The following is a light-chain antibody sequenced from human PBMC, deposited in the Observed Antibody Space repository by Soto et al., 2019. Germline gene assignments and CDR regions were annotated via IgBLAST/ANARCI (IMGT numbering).Light chain of an antibody. V-gene: IGLV1-44*01. CDR1: SSNIGSNT. CDR3: AAWDDSLNGYVV. CDR2: SNN. Sequence: QSVLTQPPSASGTPGQRVTISCSGSSSNIGSNTVNWYQQLPGTAPKLLIYSNNQRPSGVPDRFSGSKSGTSASLAISGLRSEDEADYYWAAWDDSLNGYVVFGGGTKLTVL. J-gene: IGLJ2*01.